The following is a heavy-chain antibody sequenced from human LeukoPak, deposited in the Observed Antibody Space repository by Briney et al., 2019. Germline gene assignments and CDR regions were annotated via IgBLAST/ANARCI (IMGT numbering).Heavy chain of an antibody. V-gene: IGHV4-4*07. D-gene: IGHD3-9*01. CDR2: IYTSGST. J-gene: IGHJ5*02. CDR3: ARDGYDILTGYYSHNWFDP. Sequence: TSETLSLTCTVSGGSISSYYWSWIRQPAGKGLEWIGRIYTSGSTNYNPSLKSRVTMSVDTSKNQFSLKLSSVTAADTAVYYCARDGYDILTGYYSHNWFDPWGQGTLITVSS. CDR1: GGSISSYY.